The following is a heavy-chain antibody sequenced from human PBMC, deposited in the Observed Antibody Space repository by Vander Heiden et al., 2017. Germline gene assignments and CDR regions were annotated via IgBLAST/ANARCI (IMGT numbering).Heavy chain of an antibody. CDR2: INHSGST. D-gene: IGHD4-17*01. J-gene: IGHJ3*02. CDR1: GGSFSGYF. CDR3: ARGRLRWSVGDAFDI. Sequence: QVQLQQWGAGLLKPSETLSLTCAVYGGSFSGYFWSWIRPPPGKGLEWIGEINHSGSTNYNPSLKSRVTRSVETSKNQFSRKLNSVTAADTAVYYCARGRLRWSVGDAFDIWGQGTMVTVSP. V-gene: IGHV4-34*01.